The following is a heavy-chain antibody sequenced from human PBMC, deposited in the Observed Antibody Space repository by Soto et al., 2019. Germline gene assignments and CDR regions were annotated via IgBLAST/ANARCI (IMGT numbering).Heavy chain of an antibody. CDR1: GYTFTSYG. V-gene: IGHV1-18*04. CDR3: ARDLRGDYVAHYYYYDYGMDV. J-gene: IGHJ6*02. Sequence: QVQLVQSGAEVKKPGASVKVSCKASGYTFTSYGISWVRQAPGQGLEWMGWISAYNGNTNYAQKLQGRVTMTTDTSTSTAYMELRSLRSDDTAVYYCARDLRGDYVAHYYYYDYGMDVWGQGTTVTVSS. D-gene: IGHD4-17*01. CDR2: ISAYNGNT.